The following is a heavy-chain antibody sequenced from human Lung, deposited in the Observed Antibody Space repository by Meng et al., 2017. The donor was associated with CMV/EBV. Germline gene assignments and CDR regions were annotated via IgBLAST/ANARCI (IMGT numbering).Heavy chain of an antibody. J-gene: IGHJ1*01. CDR1: GGSISSYY. V-gene: IGHV4-59*01. CDR2: IYYSGST. D-gene: IGHD1-14*01. Sequence: SETLSPXCTVSGGSISSYYWSWIRQPPGKGLEWIGYIYYSGSTNYNPSLKSRVTISVDTSKNQFSLKLSSVTAADTAVYYCARDSRSGLEYFQHWGQGTMVTVPS. CDR3: ARDSRSGLEYFQH.